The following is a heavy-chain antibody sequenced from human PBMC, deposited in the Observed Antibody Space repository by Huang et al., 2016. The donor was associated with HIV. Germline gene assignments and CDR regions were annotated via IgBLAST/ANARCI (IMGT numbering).Heavy chain of an antibody. J-gene: IGHJ4*02. CDR2: IRDDGNNY. V-gene: IGHV3-30*02. Sequence: QVQLVESGGGVVQPGGSLRLSCTASGFPFGSFGMHWVRQAPGKGWEWVAVIRDDGNNYYYADSVRGRFTISRDNSKDTLYLQMNRLRPDDSAVYYCAKDLTYTFGRHFDYWGRGTLVTVSS. CDR3: AKDLTYTFGRHFDY. D-gene: IGHD3-3*01. CDR1: GFPFGSFG.